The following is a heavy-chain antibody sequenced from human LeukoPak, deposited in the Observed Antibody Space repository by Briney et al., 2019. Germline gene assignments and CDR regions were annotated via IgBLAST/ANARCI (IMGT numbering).Heavy chain of an antibody. CDR1: GYTFTSYY. CDR3: ARMDLYGGYSIGFDS. Sequence: ASVKVSCKASGYTFTSYYMHWVRQAPGQGLEWMGIINPSGGSTSYAQKFQGRVTMTRDTSTSTVYMELSSLRSEDTAVYYCARMDLYGGYSIGFDSWGQGTLVIVSS. V-gene: IGHV1-46*01. J-gene: IGHJ5*01. CDR2: INPSGGST. D-gene: IGHD4-23*01.